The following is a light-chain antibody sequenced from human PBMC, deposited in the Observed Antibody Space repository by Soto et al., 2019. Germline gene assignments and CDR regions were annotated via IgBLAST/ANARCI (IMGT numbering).Light chain of an antibody. CDR2: DVI. V-gene: IGLV2-11*01. CDR1: SSDVGGYNY. J-gene: IGLJ2*01. Sequence: QSVLTQPRSVSGSPGQSVTISCTGTSSDVGGYNYVSWYQQHPGKAPKLMIYDVIKRPSGVPDRFSGSKSGNTASLTISGLQAEDEADYYCCSYAGSDSLVFGGGTKLTVL. CDR3: CSYAGSDSLV.